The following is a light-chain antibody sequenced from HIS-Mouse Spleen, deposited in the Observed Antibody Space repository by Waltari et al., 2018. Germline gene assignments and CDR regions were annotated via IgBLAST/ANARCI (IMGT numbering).Light chain of an antibody. V-gene: IGLV2-14*01. CDR1: SSDVGGYNY. J-gene: IGLJ3*02. Sequence: QSALTQPASVSGSPGQSITISCTGTSSDVGGYNYVPWYHQHPGNAPKLMIYEVSNRPSGVSNRFSGSKSGNTASLTISGLQAEDEADYYCSSYTSSSTLVFGGGTKLTVL. CDR3: SSYTSSSTLV. CDR2: EVS.